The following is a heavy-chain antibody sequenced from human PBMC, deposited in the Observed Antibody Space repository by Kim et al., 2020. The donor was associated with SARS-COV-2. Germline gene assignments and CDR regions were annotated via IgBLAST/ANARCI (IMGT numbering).Heavy chain of an antibody. D-gene: IGHD5-12*01. CDR1: GFTFSSYS. CDR3: AQVATTSWGGMDV. J-gene: IGHJ6*02. Sequence: GGSLRLSCAASGFTFSSYSMNWVRQAPGKGLEWVSSISSSSSYIYYADSVKGRFTISRDSAKNSLYLQMNSLRAEDTAVYYCAQVATTSWGGMDVWGQGTTVTVSS. V-gene: IGHV3-21*01. CDR2: ISSSSSYI.